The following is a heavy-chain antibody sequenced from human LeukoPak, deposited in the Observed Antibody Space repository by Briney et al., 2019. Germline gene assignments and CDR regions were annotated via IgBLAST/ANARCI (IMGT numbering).Heavy chain of an antibody. CDR2: ISGSGDNT. Sequence: GGSLRLSCAASGFTFSSYAMSWVRQVPGKGLEWVSVISGSGDNTYYADSVKGRFTISRDNSKNTLYLQMNSLRAEDTAVYYCAKVPPTRATRIWYYFDYWGQGTLVTVSS. CDR1: GFTFSSYA. D-gene: IGHD2/OR15-2a*01. J-gene: IGHJ4*02. CDR3: AKVPPTRATRIWYYFDY. V-gene: IGHV3-23*01.